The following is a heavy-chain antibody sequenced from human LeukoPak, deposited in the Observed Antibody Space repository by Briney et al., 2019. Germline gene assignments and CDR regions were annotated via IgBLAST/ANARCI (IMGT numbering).Heavy chain of an antibody. Sequence: GGSLRLSCAASGFTFSYYGLHWVRQAPGKGLEWVALISTDGSNKDYADSVKGRFTISRDNSKNIVYLQMNSLRAEDTAVYYCARGGPEYLSDYWGQGTLVTVSS. CDR2: ISTDGSNK. CDR1: GFTFSYYG. V-gene: IGHV3-30*03. J-gene: IGHJ4*02. D-gene: IGHD2-2*02. CDR3: ARGGPEYLSDY.